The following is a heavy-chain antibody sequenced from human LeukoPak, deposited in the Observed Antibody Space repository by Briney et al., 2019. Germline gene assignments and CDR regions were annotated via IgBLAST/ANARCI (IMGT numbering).Heavy chain of an antibody. CDR2: INHIGIT. V-gene: IGHV4-38-2*02. Sequence: SETLSPTCTVSSYSIRSDYYWGWIWQTPGKGLEWIASINHIGITYYNPSLKGRVTISVDMSKNQFSLKLTSVTAADTAVYYCGRDRPSGYYDYWGQGILVTVSS. J-gene: IGHJ4*02. CDR1: SYSIRSDYY. CDR3: GRDRPSGYYDY. D-gene: IGHD3-22*01.